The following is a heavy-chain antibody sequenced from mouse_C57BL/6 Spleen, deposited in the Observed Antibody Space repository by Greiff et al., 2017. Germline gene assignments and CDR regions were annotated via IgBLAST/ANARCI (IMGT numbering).Heavy chain of an antibody. CDR3: ATYYYGTPYFDV. CDR2: IYPGSGNT. CDR1: GYTFTDYY. J-gene: IGHJ1*03. V-gene: IGHV1-76*01. D-gene: IGHD1-1*01. Sequence: VQLVESGAELVRPGASVKLSCKASGYTFTDYYINWVKQRPGQGLEWIARIYPGSGNTYYNEKFKGKATLTAEKSSSTAYMQLSSLTSEDSAVYFCATYYYGTPYFDVWGTGTTVTVSS.